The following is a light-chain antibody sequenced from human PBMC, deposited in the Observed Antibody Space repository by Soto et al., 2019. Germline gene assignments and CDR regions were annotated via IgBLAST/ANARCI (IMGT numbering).Light chain of an antibody. J-gene: IGLJ2*01. CDR1: SGHSSYA. CDR2: LNSDGSH. CDR3: QTWGTGIRV. V-gene: IGLV4-69*01. Sequence: HLVLTQSPSASASLGASVKLTCTLSSGHSSYAIAWHQQQPEKGPRYLMKLNSDGSHSKGDGIPDRFSGSSSGAECYLTISSLQSEDEADYYCQTWGTGIRVFGGGTKLTVL.